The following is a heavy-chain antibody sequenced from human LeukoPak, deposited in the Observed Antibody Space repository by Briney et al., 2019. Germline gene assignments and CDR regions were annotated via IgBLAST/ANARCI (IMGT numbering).Heavy chain of an antibody. Sequence: GGSLRLSCAASGFIFSDYNMHWVRQVPGKGLEWVSIISGDGGRTSYADSVKGRVTISRDNSKNSLYLQMNSLRTEDAAFYYCAKDVSGSIDSWGQGTLVTVSS. CDR3: AKDVSGSIDS. D-gene: IGHD5/OR15-5a*01. J-gene: IGHJ4*02. V-gene: IGHV3-43*02. CDR2: ISGDGGRT. CDR1: GFIFSDYN.